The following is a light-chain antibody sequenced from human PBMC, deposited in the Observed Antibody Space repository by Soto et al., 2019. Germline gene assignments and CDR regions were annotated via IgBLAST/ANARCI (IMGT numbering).Light chain of an antibody. CDR3: QQYNNWPVT. CDR2: AAS. J-gene: IGKJ1*01. Sequence: EIVMTQSPATLSVSPGERATLSCRASQSVSSNLAWYQQKPGQAPRLLIYAASTRATGIPARFSGSGSGTEFTLTISRLQSEDFAVYYCQQYNNWPVTFGQGTKVEIK. V-gene: IGKV3-15*01. CDR1: QSVSSN.